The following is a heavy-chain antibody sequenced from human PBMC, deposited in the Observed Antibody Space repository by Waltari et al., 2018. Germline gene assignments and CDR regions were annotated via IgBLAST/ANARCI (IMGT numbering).Heavy chain of an antibody. Sequence: QVHLQQWGAGLLRPSEPLSLICAVYGGSLRGYYLRWLRPPPGKGLEWIGEINHSPNSNYNPSLRSRVHMSIDTSQNQFSLQLTSVTAADTGVYYCVRLEDCTGPGGNCYSGAPFAVDVWGQGTTVTVPS. CDR2: INHSPNS. J-gene: IGHJ6*02. CDR1: GGSLRGYY. CDR3: VRLEDCTGPGGNCYSGAPFAVDV. V-gene: IGHV4-34*01. D-gene: IGHD2-8*02.